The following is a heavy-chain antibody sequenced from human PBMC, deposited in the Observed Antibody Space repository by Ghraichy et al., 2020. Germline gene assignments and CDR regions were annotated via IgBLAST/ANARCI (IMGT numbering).Heavy chain of an antibody. J-gene: IGHJ1*01. CDR1: GFTFSTYN. D-gene: IGHD6-19*01. CDR2: ISSAGTYI. Sequence: GGSLRLSCAASGFTFSTYNMNWVRQAPGKGLEWVSSISSAGTYIYYADSVKGRFTISRDNAKNSLYLQMNSRSAEDTAVYYCSRDRGSGWLGAEYFQHWGQGTLVTVSS. V-gene: IGHV3-21*01. CDR3: SRDRGSGWLGAEYFQH.